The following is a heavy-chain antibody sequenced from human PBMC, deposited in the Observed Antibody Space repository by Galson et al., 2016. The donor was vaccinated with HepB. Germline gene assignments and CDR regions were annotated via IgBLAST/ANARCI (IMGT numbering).Heavy chain of an antibody. CDR3: ARPWGAGTAHYFAY. J-gene: IGHJ4*02. Sequence: QSGAEVKEPGESLQISCKASGYSFVSYWIAWVRQMPGKGLELMGIIYPGDSETRYSPSFRGQVTLSVDKSISTAYLQWSSLKASDSAMYYCARPWGAGTAHYFAYWGQGTLVTVSS. CDR1: GYSFVSYW. CDR2: IYPGDSET. D-gene: IGHD3-16*01. V-gene: IGHV5-51*01.